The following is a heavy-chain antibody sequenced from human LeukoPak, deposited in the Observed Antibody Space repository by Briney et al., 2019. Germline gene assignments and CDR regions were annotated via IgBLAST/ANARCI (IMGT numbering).Heavy chain of an antibody. D-gene: IGHD3-22*01. J-gene: IGHJ4*02. CDR3: ARDSDVSSGYYSFLFDY. CDR2: INPNSGGT. CDR1: GYTFTGYY. Sequence: ASVKVSCKASGYTFTGYYMHWVRQAPGQGLEWMGWINPNSGGTNYAQKFQGRVTMTRDTSISTAYMELSRLRSDDTAVYYCARDSDVSSGYYSFLFDYWGQGTLVTVSS. V-gene: IGHV1-2*02.